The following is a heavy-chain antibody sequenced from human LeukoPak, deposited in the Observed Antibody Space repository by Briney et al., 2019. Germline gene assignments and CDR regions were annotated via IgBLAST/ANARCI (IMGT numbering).Heavy chain of an antibody. CDR3: ARSGINFGSSGQKLDY. D-gene: IGHD3-22*01. CDR1: GFTFSSYA. J-gene: IGHJ4*02. CDR2: ISGSGGST. V-gene: IGHV3-23*01. Sequence: GGSLRLSCAASGFTFSSYAMSWVRQAPGKGLEWVSAISGSGGSTYYADSVKGRFTISRDNSKNTLYMQMNSLRAEDTAVYYCARSGINFGSSGQKLDYWGQGTLVTVSS.